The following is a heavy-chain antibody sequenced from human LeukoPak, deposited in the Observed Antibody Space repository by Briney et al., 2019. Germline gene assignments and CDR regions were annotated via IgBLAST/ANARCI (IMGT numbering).Heavy chain of an antibody. Sequence: PGESLKISCKGSGYSFTDYWIVWVRQMPGKGLEWMGIIYPGDSDTRYSPSFQGQVTISADKSITTAYLQWGSLKASDTAIYYCARHSDCRTSKCSGGNFYYMDVWGKGTTVTVSS. V-gene: IGHV5-51*01. CDR2: IYPGDSDT. D-gene: IGHD3-16*01. CDR1: GYSFTDYW. CDR3: ARHSDCRTSKCSGGNFYYMDV. J-gene: IGHJ6*03.